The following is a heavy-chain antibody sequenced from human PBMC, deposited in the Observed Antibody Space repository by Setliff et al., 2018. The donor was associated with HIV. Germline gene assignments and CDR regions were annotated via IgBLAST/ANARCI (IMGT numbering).Heavy chain of an antibody. V-gene: IGHV4-34*01. Sequence: SETLSLTCAVYGGSFSGYYWSWIRQPPGKGLEWIGNMYPSGSSYFNPTLQSRVTMSADTSKKQFFLKLSSVTAADTAVYYCARVGYCSSTNCYWGRPSYGMGVWGQGTTVTVSS. D-gene: IGHD2-2*01. J-gene: IGHJ6*02. CDR3: ARVGYCSSTNCYWGRPSYGMGV. CDR1: GGSFSGYY. CDR2: MYPSGSS.